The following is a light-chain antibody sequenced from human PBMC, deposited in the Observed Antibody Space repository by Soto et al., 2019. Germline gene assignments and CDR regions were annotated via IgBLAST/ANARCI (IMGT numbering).Light chain of an antibody. CDR3: QQRSNFPLT. CDR2: DAS. Sequence: EIVLTQSPATLSLSPGERATLSCRASQNVSSYLAWYQQKPGQAPRLLIYDASNRATGIPARFSGSGSGTNFTLTISSLEPEDFAVYYCQQRSNFPLTFGGGTKVDIK. V-gene: IGKV3-11*01. J-gene: IGKJ4*01. CDR1: QNVSSY.